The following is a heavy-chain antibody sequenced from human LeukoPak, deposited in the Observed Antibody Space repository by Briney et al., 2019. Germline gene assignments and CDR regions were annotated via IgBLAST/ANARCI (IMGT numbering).Heavy chain of an antibody. CDR3: ANYQQLIAITKADY. Sequence: PGRSLRLSCAASGFTFSSYGMHWVRQAPGKGLEWVAVISYDGSNKYYADSVKGRFTISRDNSKNTLYLQMNSLRAEDTAVYYCANYQQLIAITKADYWGQGTLVTVSS. J-gene: IGHJ4*02. CDR1: GFTFSSYG. V-gene: IGHV3-30*18. D-gene: IGHD2-21*01. CDR2: ISYDGSNK.